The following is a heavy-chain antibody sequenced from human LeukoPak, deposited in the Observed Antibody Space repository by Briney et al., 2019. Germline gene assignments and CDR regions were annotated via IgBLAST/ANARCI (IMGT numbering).Heavy chain of an antibody. V-gene: IGHV4-34*01. CDR1: GGSFSGYY. CDR3: ARGPVHFDL. CDR2: INHSGST. Sequence: SETLSLTCAVYGGSFSGYYWSWIRQPPGKGLEWIGEINHSGSTNYNPSLKSRVTISVDTSKNQFSLKLSSVTAADTAVYYCARGPVHFDLWGRGTLVTVSS. J-gene: IGHJ2*01.